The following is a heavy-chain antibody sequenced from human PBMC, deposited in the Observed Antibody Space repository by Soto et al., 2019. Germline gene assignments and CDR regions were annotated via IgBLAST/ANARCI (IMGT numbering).Heavy chain of an antibody. CDR2: IYTSGST. J-gene: IGHJ4*02. CDR3: ARATRDYGDYGYFDY. D-gene: IGHD4-17*01. Sequence: SETLSLTCTVSGGSISSYYWSWIRLPAGKGLEWIGRIYTSGSTNYNPSLKSRVTMSVDTSKNQFSLKLSSVTAADTAVYYCARATRDYGDYGYFDYWGQGTLVTVSS. V-gene: IGHV4-4*07. CDR1: GGSISSYY.